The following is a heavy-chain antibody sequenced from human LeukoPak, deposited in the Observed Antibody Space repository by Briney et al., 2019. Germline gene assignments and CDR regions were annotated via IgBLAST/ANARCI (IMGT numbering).Heavy chain of an antibody. CDR1: GGSISSYY. CDR3: ARVMVGATYYYSHGMDV. D-gene: IGHD1-26*01. J-gene: IGHJ6*02. V-gene: IGHV4-4*09. CDR2: IYTSGST. Sequence: SETLSLTCTVSGGSISSYYWSWIRQPPGKGLEWIGYIYTSGSTNYNPSLKRRVTISVDTSKNQFSLKLSSVTAADTAVYYCARVMVGATYYYSHGMDVWGQGTTVTVSS.